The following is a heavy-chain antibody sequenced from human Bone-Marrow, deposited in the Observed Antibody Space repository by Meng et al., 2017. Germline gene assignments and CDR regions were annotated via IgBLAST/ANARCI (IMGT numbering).Heavy chain of an antibody. D-gene: IGHD3-3*02. V-gene: IGHV3-48*03. CDR1: GFTFGSYA. CDR2: ISSSGSTI. Sequence: GESLKISCAASGFTFGSYAMNWVRQAPGNGLQWVSYISSSGSTIYYADSVKGRFTISRDNAKNSLYLQMNSLRAEDTAVYYCAREIRLHYYYYGMDVWGQGTTVTVSS. CDR3: AREIRLHYYYYGMDV. J-gene: IGHJ6*02.